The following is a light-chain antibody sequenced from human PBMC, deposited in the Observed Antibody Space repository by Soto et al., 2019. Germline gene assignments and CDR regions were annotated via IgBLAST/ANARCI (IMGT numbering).Light chain of an antibody. Sequence: GLTQPPSVSAAPGQKVTISCSGSSSNIGNNYVSWYQQLPGTAPKLLIYDNNKRPSGIPDRFSGSKSGTSATLGITGLQTGDEADYYCGTWDSSLSAYVFGTGTKVTVL. J-gene: IGLJ1*01. CDR3: GTWDSSLSAYV. CDR1: SSNIGNNY. V-gene: IGLV1-51*01. CDR2: DNN.